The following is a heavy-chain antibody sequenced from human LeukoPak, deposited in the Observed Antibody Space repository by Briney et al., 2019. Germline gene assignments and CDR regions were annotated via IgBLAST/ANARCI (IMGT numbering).Heavy chain of an antibody. CDR3: ARVFWGQLHAFDF. CDR2: LYDSGST. J-gene: IGHJ3*01. D-gene: IGHD3-16*01. CDR1: GGSISSSSYY. Sequence: SETLSLTCTVSGGSISSSSYYWDWIRQPPGKGLEWIGNLYDSGSTHYNPSLRSRVTISADTSKNQFSLNLSSVTAADTAVYYCARVFWGQLHAFDFWGQGTMVTVSS. V-gene: IGHV4-39*07.